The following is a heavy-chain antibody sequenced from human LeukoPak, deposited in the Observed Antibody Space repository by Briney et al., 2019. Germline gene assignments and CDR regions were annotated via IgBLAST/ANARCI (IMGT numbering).Heavy chain of an antibody. V-gene: IGHV3-64*01. CDR2: ISSNGGST. Sequence: GGSLRLSCAASGFTFSSYAMHWVRQAPGKGLEYVSAISSNGGSTYYANSVKGRFTISRDNSKNTLYLQMGSLRAEDMAVYYCARGAYRDYYDSRHFDYWGQGTLVTVSS. J-gene: IGHJ4*02. D-gene: IGHD3-22*01. CDR3: ARGAYRDYYDSRHFDY. CDR1: GFTFSSYA.